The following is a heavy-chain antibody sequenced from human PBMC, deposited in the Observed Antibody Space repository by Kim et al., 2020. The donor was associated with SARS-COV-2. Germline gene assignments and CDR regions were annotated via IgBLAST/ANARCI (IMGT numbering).Heavy chain of an antibody. D-gene: IGHD3-10*01. CDR3: AKGGGSGTYSGDY. CDR2: ITKDNGII. J-gene: IGHJ4*02. Sequence: GGSLRLSRVGSGFTFGDYTMLWVRQAPGKGLEWVSGITKDNGIIGYVDSVRGRFTISRDNGANSLYLQMDSLRPEDTALYYCAKGGGSGTYSGDYWGQGTLVTVSS. CDR1: GFTFGDYT. V-gene: IGHV3-9*01.